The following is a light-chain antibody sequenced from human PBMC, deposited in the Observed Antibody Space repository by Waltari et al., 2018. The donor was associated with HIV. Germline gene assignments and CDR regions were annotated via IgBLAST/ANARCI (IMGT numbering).Light chain of an antibody. J-gene: IGLJ1*01. CDR1: NIGSKS. V-gene: IGLV3-21*04. Sequence: SYVLTQPPSVSVAPGKTARITCGGNNIGSKSVHWYQQQPGQGPVFVIYNGSDRPSGIPERFSGSNSGNTATLTSSRVEAGDEADYYCQVWDSSSDHPGVFGTGTKVTVL. CDR2: NGS. CDR3: QVWDSSSDHPGV.